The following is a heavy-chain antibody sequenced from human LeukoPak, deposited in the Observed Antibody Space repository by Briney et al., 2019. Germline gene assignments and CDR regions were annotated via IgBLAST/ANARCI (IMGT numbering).Heavy chain of an antibody. CDR2: IYHSGST. D-gene: IGHD3-10*01. CDR3: ARDPGGGAFDI. J-gene: IGHJ3*02. V-gene: IGHV4-38-2*02. CDR1: GYSISSGYY. Sequence: PSETLSLTCTVSGYSISSGYYWGWIRQPPGKGLEWIGSIYHSGSTYYNPSLKSRVTISVDTSKNQFSLKLSAVTAADTAVYYCARDPGGGAFDIWGQGTMVTVSS.